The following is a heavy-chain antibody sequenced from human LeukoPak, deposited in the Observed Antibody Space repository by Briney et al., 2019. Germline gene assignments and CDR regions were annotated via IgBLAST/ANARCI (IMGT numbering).Heavy chain of an antibody. Sequence: GASVKVSCKASGYTFTSYGISWVRRAPGQGLEWMGWISAYNGNTNYAQKLQGRVTMTTDTSTSTAYMELRSLRSDDTAVYYCARRNSITMVRGVIIEDYYYGMDVWGQGTTVTVSS. D-gene: IGHD3-10*01. CDR3: ARRNSITMVRGVIIEDYYYGMDV. CDR1: GYTFTSYG. CDR2: ISAYNGNT. J-gene: IGHJ6*02. V-gene: IGHV1-18*01.